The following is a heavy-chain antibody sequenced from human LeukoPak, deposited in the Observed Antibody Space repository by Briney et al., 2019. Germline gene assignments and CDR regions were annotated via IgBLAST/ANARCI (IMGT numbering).Heavy chain of an antibody. Sequence: GGSLRLSCAASGFTFSSYGMSWVRQAPGKGLEWVSSITGTGGRTYFADSVQGRFTISRDNSKNTVYLQMNSLRAEDTAVYYCAKDLYRSSPYYFDYWGQGTLVTVSS. D-gene: IGHD2-15*01. CDR2: ITGTGGRT. V-gene: IGHV3-23*01. J-gene: IGHJ4*02. CDR3: AKDLYRSSPYYFDY. CDR1: GFTFSSYG.